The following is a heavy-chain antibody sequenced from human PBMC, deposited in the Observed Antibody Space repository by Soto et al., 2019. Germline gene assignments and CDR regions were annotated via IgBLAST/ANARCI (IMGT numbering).Heavy chain of an antibody. V-gene: IGHV3-23*01. J-gene: IGHJ4*02. CDR2: ISGSGGST. D-gene: IGHD2-8*01. CDR3: AKEDIVLMVYAIEDRALGHEIDY. Sequence: GGSLRLSCAASGFTFSSYAMSWVRQAPGKGLEWVSAISGSGGSTYYADSVKGRFTISRDNSKNTLYLQMNSLSAEDTAVYYCAKEDIVLMVYAIEDRALGHEIDYWGQGTLVTVSS. CDR1: GFTFSSYA.